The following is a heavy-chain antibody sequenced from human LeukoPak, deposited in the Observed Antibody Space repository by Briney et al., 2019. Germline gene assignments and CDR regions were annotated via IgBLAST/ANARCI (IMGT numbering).Heavy chain of an antibody. D-gene: IGHD2-2*01. Sequence: SETLSLTCSVSGGSISGYFWSWIRQPPGKGLEWIGYIYYSGTTNYNPSLRSRVTISVDTSKNQFSLKLSSVTAADTVVYYCARYYCSSISCSHLDYWGQGTLVTVSS. J-gene: IGHJ4*02. CDR1: GGSISGYF. CDR3: ARYYCSSISCSHLDY. CDR2: IYYSGTT. V-gene: IGHV4-59*08.